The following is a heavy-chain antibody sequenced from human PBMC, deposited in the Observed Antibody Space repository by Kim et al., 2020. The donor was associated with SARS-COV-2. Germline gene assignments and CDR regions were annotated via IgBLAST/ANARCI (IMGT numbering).Heavy chain of an antibody. D-gene: IGHD2-15*01. J-gene: IGHJ3*02. CDR3: VRENYWAFDI. V-gene: IGHV3-48*04. Sequence: GGSLRLSCATSGFTLSLYSMNWVRQSPGKGLEWVSHISGTGTITKHADSVRGRFTISRDNAKNSLFLQMNGLRAEDPAVYYCVRENYWAFDIWGQVTMVT. CDR1: GFTLSLYS. CDR2: ISGTGTIT.